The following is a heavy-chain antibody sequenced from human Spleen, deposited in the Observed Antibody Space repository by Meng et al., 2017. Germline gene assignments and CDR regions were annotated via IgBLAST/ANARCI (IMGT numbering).Heavy chain of an antibody. CDR3: ARTLHDSSGSYDLVDS. CDR1: GFTFSSYG. J-gene: IGHJ5*01. Sequence: GGSLRLSCAASGFTFSSYGVHWVRQAPGKGLEWVAVIWYDGSNKYYADSVKGRFTISRDNSKNTLYLQINSLRAEDTAVYYCARTLHDSSGSYDLVDSWGQGTLVTVSS. D-gene: IGHD3-22*01. V-gene: IGHV3-33*01. CDR2: IWYDGSNK.